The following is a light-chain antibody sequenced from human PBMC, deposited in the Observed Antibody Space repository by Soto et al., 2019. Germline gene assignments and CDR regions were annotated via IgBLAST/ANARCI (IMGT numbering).Light chain of an antibody. J-gene: IGKJ5*01. V-gene: IGKV1-33*01. CDR3: QQYENLPT. CDR2: DAS. CDR1: QNINNY. Sequence: EIEMPHSPSSLSASIGDRVTITCQASQNINNYLNWYQQKPGRAPKLLIYDASNLEAGVPSRFRGSGSGTDFTFTISRLQPEDIATYYCQQYENLPTFGQGTXXXIK.